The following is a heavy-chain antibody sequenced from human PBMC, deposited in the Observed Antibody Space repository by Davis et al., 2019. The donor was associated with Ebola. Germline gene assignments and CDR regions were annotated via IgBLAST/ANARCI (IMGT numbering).Heavy chain of an antibody. CDR3: ARTQPGEGSGSYRFDY. D-gene: IGHD3-10*01. Sequence: SGPTLVKPTQTLTVTCTFPGFSLSTSGMCVSWIRQPPGKALECLARTDWDDDKYYSTSLKTRLTIPKDTSKNQVVLTMTNMDPVDPATYYCARTQPGEGSGSYRFDYWGQGTLVTVSS. CDR1: GFSLSTSGMC. J-gene: IGHJ4*02. V-gene: IGHV2-70*11. CDR2: TDWDDDK.